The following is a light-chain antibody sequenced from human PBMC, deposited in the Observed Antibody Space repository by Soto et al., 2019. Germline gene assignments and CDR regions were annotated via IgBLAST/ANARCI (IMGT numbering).Light chain of an antibody. J-gene: IGKJ5*01. CDR1: QDINKN. CDR2: DAS. Sequence: IQMTQTPTSLSASVGDRVTITCQASQDINKNLIWYQQKPGKAPKLLIYDASDLETGVPSRFSRSGSGTGFTFTVSSLQPEDFATYYCQQYESLPLTFGQGTRLENK. CDR3: QQYESLPLT. V-gene: IGKV1-33*01.